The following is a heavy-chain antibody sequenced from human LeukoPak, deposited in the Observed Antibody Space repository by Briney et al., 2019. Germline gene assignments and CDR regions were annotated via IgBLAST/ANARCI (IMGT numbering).Heavy chain of an antibody. Sequence: AETLSLTCTVSGASISGNGYYWGRLPQPPGNELEGMGNIYDGGSTYYNASLQSRVTISIDTSKNHFSLRRSPVTAADTANYYCAQSGGLRLSGYWRQGTLVTVSS. CDR1: GASISGNGYY. CDR3: AQSGGLRLSGY. D-gene: IGHD1-26*01. J-gene: IGHJ4*02. V-gene: IGHV4-39*02. CDR2: IYDGGST.